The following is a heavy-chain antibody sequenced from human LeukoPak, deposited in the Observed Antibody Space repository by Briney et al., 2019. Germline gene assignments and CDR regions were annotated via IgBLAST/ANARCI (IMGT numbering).Heavy chain of an antibody. D-gene: IGHD3-10*01. V-gene: IGHV3-30*02. CDR3: ARSTHYYGSGSFYTRRGFVY. CDR2: IRSDGSNK. CDR1: GFTFSTYC. Sequence: GGSLRLSCAPSGFTFSTYCMNWVRHPPGKGLEWVAFIRSDGSNKNYADSVKGRFTISRDNAKNTLYLQTNSQRAEDTAMYYCARSTHYYGSGSFYTRRGFVYWGQGTLVTVSS. J-gene: IGHJ4*02.